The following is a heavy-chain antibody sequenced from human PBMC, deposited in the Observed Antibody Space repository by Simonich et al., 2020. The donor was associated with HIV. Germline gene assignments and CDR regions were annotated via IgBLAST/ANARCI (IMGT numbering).Heavy chain of an antibody. CDR3: ATHGPGSYSSALDI. V-gene: IGHV1-18*01. CDR2: ISAYNGNT. D-gene: IGHD1-26*01. Sequence: QVQLVQSGAEVKKPGASVKVSCTASGYIFSSYGISWVRQAPGQGLEWMGWISAYNGNTNYAQKRQGRVTMTTDTSTSTAYMERRSLRADDTAFYYCATHGPGSYSSALDIWGQGTMVTVSS. J-gene: IGHJ3*02. CDR1: GYIFSSYG.